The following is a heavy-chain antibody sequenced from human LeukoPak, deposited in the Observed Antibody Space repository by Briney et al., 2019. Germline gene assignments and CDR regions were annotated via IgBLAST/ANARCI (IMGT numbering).Heavy chain of an antibody. D-gene: IGHD3-22*01. Sequence: SETLSLTCTVSGGSISSYYWSWIRQPPGKGLEWIGYIYYSGSTNYNPSLKSRVTISVDTSKNQFSLKLSSVTAADTAVYYCARADDISGYYLGYWGQGTLVTVSS. CDR3: ARADDISGYYLGY. V-gene: IGHV4-59*01. CDR2: IYYSGST. J-gene: IGHJ4*02. CDR1: GGSISSYY.